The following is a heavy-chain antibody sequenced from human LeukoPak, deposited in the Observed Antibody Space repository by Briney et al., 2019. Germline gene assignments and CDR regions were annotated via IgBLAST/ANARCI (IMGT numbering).Heavy chain of an antibody. D-gene: IGHD5-24*01. CDR3: ARVSRAGDGYYGMDV. CDR1: GFTFSSYE. J-gene: IGHJ6*02. V-gene: IGHV3-48*03. CDR2: ISSSGSTI. Sequence: GGSLRLSCAASGFTFSSYEMNWVRQAPGKGLEWVSYISSSGSTIYYADSVKGRFTISRDNAKNSLYLQMNSLRAEDTAVYYCARVSRAGDGYYGMDVWGQGTTVTFSS.